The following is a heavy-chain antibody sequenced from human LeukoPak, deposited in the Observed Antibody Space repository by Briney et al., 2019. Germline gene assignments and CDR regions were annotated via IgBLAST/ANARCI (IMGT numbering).Heavy chain of an antibody. CDR2: ISYDGSYK. V-gene: IGHV3-30*18. CDR1: GFTFSSYG. D-gene: IGHD6-19*01. CDR3: AKSGRNGWYRVDY. Sequence: GGSLRLSCTASGFTFSSYGMHWVRQAPGKGLEWVALISYDGSYKYFADSVKGRFTISRDNSKNTLYLQMNSLRPEDTAVYYCAKSGRNGWYRVDYWGQGTLVTVSS. J-gene: IGHJ4*02.